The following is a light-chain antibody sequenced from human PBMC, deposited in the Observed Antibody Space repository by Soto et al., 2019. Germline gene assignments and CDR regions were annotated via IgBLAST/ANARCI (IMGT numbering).Light chain of an antibody. J-gene: IGLJ3*02. CDR3: NSYTSSGTLWV. V-gene: IGLV2-14*01. Sequence: QSALTQPASVSGSPGQSITISCTGTGSDVGGYNYVSWYQQHPGKAPKLMIYEVSNRPSGVSNRFSGSKSGNTASLTISGLQAEDEADYYCNSYTSSGTLWVFGGGTKLTVL. CDR1: GSDVGGYNY. CDR2: EVS.